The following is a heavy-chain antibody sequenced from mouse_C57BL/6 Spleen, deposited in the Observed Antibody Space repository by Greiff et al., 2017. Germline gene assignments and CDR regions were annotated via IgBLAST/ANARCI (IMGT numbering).Heavy chain of an antibody. CDR3: ARSTPRGYFDV. CDR2: IRNKANGYTT. D-gene: IGHD6-1*01. CDR1: GFTFTDYY. J-gene: IGHJ1*03. Sequence: EVQLVESGGGLVQPGGSLSLSCAASGFTFTDYYMSWVRQPPGKALEWLGFIRNKANGYTTEYSASVKGRFTISRDNSQSILYLQMNALRAEDSATYYCARSTPRGYFDVWGTGTTVTVSS. V-gene: IGHV7-3*01.